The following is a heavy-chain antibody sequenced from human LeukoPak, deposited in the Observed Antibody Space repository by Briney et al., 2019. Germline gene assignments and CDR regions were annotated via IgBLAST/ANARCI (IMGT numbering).Heavy chain of an antibody. CDR2: IYYSGST. CDR1: GGSISSSSYY. J-gene: IGHJ4*02. Sequence: SSETLSLTCTVSGGSISSSSYYWGWIRQPPGKGLEWIGSIYYSGSTYYNPSLKSRVTISVDTSKNQFSLKLSSVTAADTAVYYCASALGGGYSYGSFDYWGQGTLVTVSS. CDR3: ASALGGGYSYGSFDY. D-gene: IGHD5-18*01. V-gene: IGHV4-39*01.